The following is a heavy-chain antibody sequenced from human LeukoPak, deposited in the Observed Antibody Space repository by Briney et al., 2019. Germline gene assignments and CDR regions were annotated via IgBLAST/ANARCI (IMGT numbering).Heavy chain of an antibody. CDR3: ARDDLQLLWFGELLYRGYYYGMDV. CDR1: GYTFTSYG. V-gene: IGHV1-18*01. D-gene: IGHD3-10*01. J-gene: IGHJ6*02. Sequence: GSVKVSCKASGYTFTSYGISWVRQAPGQGLEWMGWISAYNGNTNYAQKLQGRVTMTTDTSTSTAYMELRSLRSDDTAVYYCARDDLQLLWFGELLYRGYYYGMDVWGQGTTVTVSS. CDR2: ISAYNGNT.